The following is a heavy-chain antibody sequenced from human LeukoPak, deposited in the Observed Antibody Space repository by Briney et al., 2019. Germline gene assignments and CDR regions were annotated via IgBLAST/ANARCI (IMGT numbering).Heavy chain of an antibody. CDR1: GGSISTYY. D-gene: IGHD6-19*01. J-gene: IGHJ4*02. CDR2: VNHSGNT. Sequence: PSETLSLTCTISGGSISTYYWSWIRQPPGKGLEWIGDVNHSGNTNSNPSLNYNPSLKSRVSISVDTSKNQFSLKLSSVTAADTAVYYCARGVWLARDYWDQGTLVTVSS. V-gene: IGHV4-59*01. CDR3: ARGVWLARDY.